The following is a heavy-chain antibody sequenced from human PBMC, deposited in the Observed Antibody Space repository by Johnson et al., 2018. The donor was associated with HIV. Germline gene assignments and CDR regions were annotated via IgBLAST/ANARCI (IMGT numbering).Heavy chain of an antibody. D-gene: IGHD4-23*01. CDR1: GFTFSSYG. Sequence: QVQLVESGGGVVQPGRSLRLSCAASGFTFSSYGMHWVRQAPGKGLAWVAVISYDGSNKYYADSVKGRFTISRDNSKNTLYLQRNSVRAEDTAVYYCAKDSGVATLVTGAFDIWGQGTMVTVSS. J-gene: IGHJ3*02. V-gene: IGHV3-30*18. CDR2: ISYDGSNK. CDR3: AKDSGVATLVTGAFDI.